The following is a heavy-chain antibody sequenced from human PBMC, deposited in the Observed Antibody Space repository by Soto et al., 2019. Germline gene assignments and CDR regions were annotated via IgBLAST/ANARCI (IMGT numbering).Heavy chain of an antibody. CDR2: ISSSSSSYI. CDR3: ARGRYCSGGSCYAAAFDI. Sequence: GGSLRLSCAASGFTFSSYSMNWVRQAPGKGLEWVSSISSSSSSYIYYADSVKGRFTISRDNAKNSLYLQMNSLRAEDTAVYYCARGRYCSGGSCYAAAFDIWGQGTMVTVS. D-gene: IGHD2-15*01. J-gene: IGHJ3*02. CDR1: GFTFSSYS. V-gene: IGHV3-21*01.